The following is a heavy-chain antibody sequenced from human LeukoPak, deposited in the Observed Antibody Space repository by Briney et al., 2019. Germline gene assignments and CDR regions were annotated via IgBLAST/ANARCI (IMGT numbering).Heavy chain of an antibody. Sequence: SETLSLTCTVSGGSISNYWTWIRQPAGKGLEWIGRIYPSGRTHYNPSLKSRVTMSVDTSKNQFSLKLSSVTAADTAVYYCARENSGSYREFDYWGQGTLVTVSS. CDR1: GGSISNY. CDR2: IYPSGRT. V-gene: IGHV4-4*07. CDR3: ARENSGSYREFDY. D-gene: IGHD1-26*01. J-gene: IGHJ4*02.